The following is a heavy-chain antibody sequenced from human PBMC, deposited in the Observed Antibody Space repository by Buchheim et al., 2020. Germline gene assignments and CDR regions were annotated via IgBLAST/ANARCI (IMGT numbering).Heavy chain of an antibody. CDR1: GSSVGTSIYY. CDR2: VFYGGST. Sequence: QLQMLESGPGLVKPSETLSLTCTISGSSVGTSIYYWGWLRQSPGKGLVWIGSVFYGGSTQYNPSLRRLVIISVDVSRTQFFLELTSVTAADTAVYFCAKSISWYFGDWGQG. D-gene: IGHD3-3*02. V-gene: IGHV4-39*01. CDR3: AKSISWYFGD. J-gene: IGHJ4*02.